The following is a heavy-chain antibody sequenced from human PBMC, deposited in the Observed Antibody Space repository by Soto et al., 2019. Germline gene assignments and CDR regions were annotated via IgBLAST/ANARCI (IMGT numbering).Heavy chain of an antibody. CDR1: GFTFSVSA. J-gene: IGHJ6*04. CDR3: TRNGWGMTTVTTGV. D-gene: IGHD4-17*01. Sequence: EVQLVESGGGLVQPGGSLKLACAAAGFTFSVSAMHWVRQASGKGLEWVGRIRSKANSYATAYAASVKGRFTISRDDSKNTAYLQMNSLKTEDTAVYYCTRNGWGMTTVTTGVCSKGTTVTVSS. V-gene: IGHV3-73*01. CDR2: IRSKANSYAT.